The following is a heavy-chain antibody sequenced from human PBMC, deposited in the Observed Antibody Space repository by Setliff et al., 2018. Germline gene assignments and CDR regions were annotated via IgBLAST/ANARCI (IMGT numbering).Heavy chain of an antibody. CDR2: IRTKTYGGTA. D-gene: IGHD5-12*01. J-gene: IGHJ5*02. CDR3: TRDPGGYDFDP. Sequence: GESLKISCTGSGFSLGDYAMYWVRQTPGKGLEWVGFIRTKTYGGTAEYAASVKGRFILSRDDARNIAYLQMNSLTTEGTAVYYCTRDPGGYDFDPWGQGTRVTVSS. CDR1: GFSLGDYA. V-gene: IGHV3-49*04.